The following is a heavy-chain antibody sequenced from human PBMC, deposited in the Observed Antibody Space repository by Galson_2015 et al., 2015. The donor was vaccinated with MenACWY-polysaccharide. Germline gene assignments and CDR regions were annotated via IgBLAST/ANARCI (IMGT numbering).Heavy chain of an antibody. Sequence: SETLSLTCAVSDYSIRSGYFWGWIRQPPGKGLEWIASIFHSGTTYYNPSLKCRVTISVDTSKNQFSLKLSSVTAADTAVYYCARVEKYSGSFYILYWGQGTLVTVSS. V-gene: IGHV4-38-2*01. CDR2: IFHSGTT. D-gene: IGHD1-26*01. CDR1: DYSIRSGYF. J-gene: IGHJ4*02. CDR3: ARVEKYSGSFYILY.